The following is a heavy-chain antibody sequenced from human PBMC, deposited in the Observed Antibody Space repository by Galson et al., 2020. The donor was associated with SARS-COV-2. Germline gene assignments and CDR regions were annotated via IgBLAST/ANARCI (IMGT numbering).Heavy chain of an antibody. J-gene: IGHJ5*02. D-gene: IGHD2-8*02. V-gene: IGHV1-2*06. Sequence: ASVKVTCKDSGYTFTGHYMHWVRQAPGQGLEWMGRINPNSGGTNYAQKFQGRVTMTRDTSISTVYMELSRLRSDDTAVYYCVRQILVAEPNWFDPWGQGTLVTVSS. CDR2: INPNSGGT. CDR3: VRQILVAEPNWFDP. CDR1: GYTFTGHY.